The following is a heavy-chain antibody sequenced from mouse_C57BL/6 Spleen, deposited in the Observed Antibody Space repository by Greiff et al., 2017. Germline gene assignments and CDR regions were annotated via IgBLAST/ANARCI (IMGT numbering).Heavy chain of an antibody. J-gene: IGHJ4*01. V-gene: IGHV1-26*01. CDR1: GYTFTDYY. D-gene: IGHD1-1*01. Sequence: EVQLQQSGPELVKPGASVKISCKASGYTFTDYYMNWVKQSHGKSLEWIGDINPNNGGTSYNQKFKGKATLTVDKSSSTAYMELRSLTSEDSAVYYCARHHYYGSMDYWGQGTSVTVSS. CDR2: INPNNGGT. CDR3: ARHHYYGSMDY.